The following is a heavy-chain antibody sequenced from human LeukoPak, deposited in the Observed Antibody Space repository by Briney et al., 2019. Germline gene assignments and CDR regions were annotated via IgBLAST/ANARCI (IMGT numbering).Heavy chain of an antibody. CDR2: INAGNGNT. D-gene: IGHD3-10*01. CDR3: AREDGGYYYYYGMDV. V-gene: IGHV1-3*01. Sequence: GASVKVSCKASGYTFTSYATHWVRQAPGQRLEWMGWINAGNGNTKYSQKFQGRVTITRDTSASTAYMELSSLRSEDTAVYYCAREDGGYYYYYGMDVWGKGTTVTVSS. J-gene: IGHJ6*04. CDR1: GYTFTSYA.